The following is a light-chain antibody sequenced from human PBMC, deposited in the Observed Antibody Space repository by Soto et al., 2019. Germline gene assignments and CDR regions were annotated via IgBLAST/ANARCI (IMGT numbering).Light chain of an antibody. CDR3: QQSYNFLFT. V-gene: IGKV1-39*01. CDR1: QSISRY. Sequence: DIQMTQSPSSLSASVGDTVTITCRASQSISRYLNWYQQKPGKAPNLLIYGATSLQSGVPSRFSCSGSATDFTLTISSLQPEDFATYFCQQSYNFLFTFGPGTKVDI. CDR2: GAT. J-gene: IGKJ3*01.